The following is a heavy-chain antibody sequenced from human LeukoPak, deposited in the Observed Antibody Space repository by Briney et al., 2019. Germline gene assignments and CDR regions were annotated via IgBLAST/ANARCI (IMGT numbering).Heavy chain of an antibody. CDR1: GFAFSNTG. CDR3: ARDVGGAWPFDY. Sequence: PGGSLRLSCAASGFAFSNTGMTWVRQAPGRGLEWVSTISPTGEGTHYADSVKGRFTISRDNSKNTLSLEMNSLRADDTATYYCARDVGGAWPFDYWGQGTRVIVSS. V-gene: IGHV3-23*01. J-gene: IGHJ4*02. CDR2: ISPTGEGT. D-gene: IGHD1-26*01.